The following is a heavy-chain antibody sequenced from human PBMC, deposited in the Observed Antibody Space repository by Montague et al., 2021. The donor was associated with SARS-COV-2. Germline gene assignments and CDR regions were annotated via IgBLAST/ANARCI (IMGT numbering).Heavy chain of an antibody. CDR1: GGSFSGYY. Sequence: SETLSLTCAVYGGSFSGYYWSWIRQPPGKGLEWIGEINHSGGTNYNPSLKSRVTISVDTSKNQISLKLSSVTAADTAVYYCASLTLGYCSSTSCYSDWFDPWGQGTLVTVSS. J-gene: IGHJ5*02. CDR3: ASLTLGYCSSTSCYSDWFDP. V-gene: IGHV4-34*01. D-gene: IGHD2-2*02. CDR2: INHSGGT.